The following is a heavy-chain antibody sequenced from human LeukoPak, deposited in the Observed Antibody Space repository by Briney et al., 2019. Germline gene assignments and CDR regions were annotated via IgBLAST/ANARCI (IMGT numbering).Heavy chain of an antibody. CDR3: ARSDYGDYVNY. CDR2: IYYSGST. D-gene: IGHD4-17*01. Sequence: SETLSLTCTVSGGSISSYYWSWIRQPPGKGLERIGYIYYSGSTNYNPSLKSRVTISVDTSKNQFSLKLSSVTAADTAVYYCARSDYGDYVNYWGQGTLVTVSS. V-gene: IGHV4-59*08. CDR1: GGSISSYY. J-gene: IGHJ4*02.